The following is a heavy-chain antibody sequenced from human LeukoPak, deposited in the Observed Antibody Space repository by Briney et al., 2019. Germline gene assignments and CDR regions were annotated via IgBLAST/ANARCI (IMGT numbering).Heavy chain of an antibody. D-gene: IGHD1-7*01. Sequence: SETLSLTCAVYGGSFSGYYWSWIRQPPGKGLEWIGEINHSGSTNYNPSLKSRVTISVDTSKNQFSLKLSSVTAADTAVYHCARGLGNYAKIDYWGQGTLVTVSS. CDR3: ARGLGNYAKIDY. J-gene: IGHJ4*02. CDR1: GGSFSGYY. V-gene: IGHV4-34*01. CDR2: INHSGST.